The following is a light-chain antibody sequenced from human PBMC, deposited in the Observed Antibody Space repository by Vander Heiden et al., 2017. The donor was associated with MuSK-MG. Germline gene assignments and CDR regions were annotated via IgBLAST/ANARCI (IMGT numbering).Light chain of an antibody. Sequence: QSVLTQPPSVSGAPGQRVTISCTGSSSNIGAGYDVHWYQHLPGTAPKLLIYGNTNRPSGVPDRFSGSKYGTSATLATAGLQAEDEADYYCQSYDISRSGPLFGGGTKLTVL. V-gene: IGLV1-40*01. CDR2: GNT. J-gene: IGLJ2*01. CDR1: SSNIGAGYD. CDR3: QSYDISRSGPL.